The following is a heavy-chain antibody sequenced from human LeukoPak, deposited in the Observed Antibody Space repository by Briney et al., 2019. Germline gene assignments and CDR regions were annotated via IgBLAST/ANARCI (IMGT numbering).Heavy chain of an antibody. CDR3: ARDLGLWFGELGHYFDY. V-gene: IGHV3-23*01. Sequence: GGSLRLSCAASGFTFSRNAMTWVRQAPGKGLEWVSSITGSGTTTYYADSVKGRFTISRDNSKNTLYLQMNSLRTEDTAVYYCARDLGLWFGELGHYFDYWGQGTLVTVSS. D-gene: IGHD3-10*01. CDR2: ITGSGTTT. CDR1: GFTFSRNA. J-gene: IGHJ4*02.